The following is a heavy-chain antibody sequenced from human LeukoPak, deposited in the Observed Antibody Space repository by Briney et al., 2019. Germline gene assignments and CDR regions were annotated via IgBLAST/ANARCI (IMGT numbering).Heavy chain of an antibody. Sequence: GASVKVSCKASGFTFTSSAMQWVRQARGQRLEWIGWIVVGSGNTNYAQKFQERVTITRDMSTSTAYMELSSLRPEDTAVYYCAADLKSRWSFDYWGQGTLVTVSS. D-gene: IGHD3-3*01. CDR2: IVVGSGNT. CDR3: AADLKSRWSFDY. V-gene: IGHV1-58*02. J-gene: IGHJ4*02. CDR1: GFTFTSSA.